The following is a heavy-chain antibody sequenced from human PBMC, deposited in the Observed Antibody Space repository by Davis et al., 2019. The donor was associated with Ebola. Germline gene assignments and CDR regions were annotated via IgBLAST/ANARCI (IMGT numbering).Heavy chain of an antibody. V-gene: IGHV4-34*12. D-gene: IGHD4-17*01. Sequence: MPSETLSLTCAVHGGSFSGYYWSWIRQPPGKGLDWIGEIIHSGSTNYNPSLKSRVTISVDTSKNHFSLKLNSVTAADTAVYYCARQDYGDLDYWSQGTLVTVSS. CDR3: ARQDYGDLDY. J-gene: IGHJ4*02. CDR2: IIHSGST. CDR1: GGSFSGYY.